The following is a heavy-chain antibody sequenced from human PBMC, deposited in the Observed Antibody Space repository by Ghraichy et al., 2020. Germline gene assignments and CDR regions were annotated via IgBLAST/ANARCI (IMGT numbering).Heavy chain of an antibody. CDR1: GFTFSSYS. D-gene: IGHD4/OR15-4a*01. Sequence: GGSLRLSCAASGFTFSSYSMNWVRQAPGKGLEWVSSISSSSSYIYYADSVKGRFTISRDNAKNSLYLQMNSLRAEDTAVYYCAREGDANPYFDYWGQGTLVTVSS. V-gene: IGHV3-21*01. CDR3: AREGDANPYFDY. CDR2: ISSSSSYI. J-gene: IGHJ4*02.